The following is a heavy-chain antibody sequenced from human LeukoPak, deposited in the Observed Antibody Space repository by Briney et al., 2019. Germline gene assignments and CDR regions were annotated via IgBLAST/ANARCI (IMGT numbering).Heavy chain of an antibody. Sequence: GRSLRLSCAASGFTFSSYAMHWVRQAPGKGLEWVAVISYDGSNKYYADSVKGRFTISRDNSKNTLYLQMNSLRAEDTAVYYCARDFGGEAMDHYFDYWAREPWSPSPQ. J-gene: IGHJ4*02. D-gene: IGHD3-10*01. CDR1: GFTFSSYA. CDR3: ARDFGGEAMDHYFDY. CDR2: ISYDGSNK. V-gene: IGHV3-30-3*01.